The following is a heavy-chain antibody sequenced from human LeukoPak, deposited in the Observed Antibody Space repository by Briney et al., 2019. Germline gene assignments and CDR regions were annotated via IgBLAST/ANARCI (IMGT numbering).Heavy chain of an antibody. CDR1: GYTFTGYY. D-gene: IGHD4-17*01. Sequence: GASVKVSCKACGYTFTGYYMHWVRQAPGQGLEWMGWINPNSGGTNYAQKFQGRVTMTRDTSISTAYMELSRLRSDDTAVYYCARDRDYGDSFDYWGQGTLVTVSS. CDR3: ARDRDYGDSFDY. CDR2: INPNSGGT. V-gene: IGHV1-2*02. J-gene: IGHJ4*02.